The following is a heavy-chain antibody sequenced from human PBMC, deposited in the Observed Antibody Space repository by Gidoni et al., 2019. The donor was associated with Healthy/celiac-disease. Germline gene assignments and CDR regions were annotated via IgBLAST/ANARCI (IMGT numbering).Heavy chain of an antibody. CDR2: ISWNSGSI. CDR1: GFTVDDYA. J-gene: IGHJ5*02. Sequence: EVQLVESGGGWVQPGRSLRLSCAASGFTVDDYAMHWVRQAPGKGLEWVSGISWNSGSIGYADSVKGRFTISRDNAKNSLYLQMNSLRAEDTALYYCAKGLDATFMITFGGVISWGQGTLVTVSS. V-gene: IGHV3-9*01. CDR3: AKGLDATFMITFGGVIS. D-gene: IGHD3-16*01.